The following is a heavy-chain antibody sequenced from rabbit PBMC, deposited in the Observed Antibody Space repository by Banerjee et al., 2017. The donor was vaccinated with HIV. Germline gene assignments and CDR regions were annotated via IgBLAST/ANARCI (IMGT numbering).Heavy chain of an antibody. CDR2: IDTGDDSS. D-gene: IGHD1-1*01. V-gene: IGHV1S40*01. J-gene: IGHJ4*01. Sequence: QSLEESGGGLVKPGGTLTLTCTASGIDFNYNYWICWVRQAPGKGLELIACIDTGDDSSYYVSWAKGRFTISKTSSTTVTLQMTSLTAADTATYFCGRRPSSGGWYYFTLWGPGTLV. CDR1: GIDFNYNYW. CDR3: GRRPSSGGWYYFTL.